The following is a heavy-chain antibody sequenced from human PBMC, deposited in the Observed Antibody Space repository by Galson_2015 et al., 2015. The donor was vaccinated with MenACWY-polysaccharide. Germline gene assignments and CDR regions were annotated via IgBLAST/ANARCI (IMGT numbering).Heavy chain of an antibody. CDR3: TRDERCCRGVMCSPLDY. Sequence: SLRLSCAASGFTFSSYSMNWVRQAPGRGLEWVSSISSNRTSIYYADSVKGRFTISRDNAKNSLYLQMNSLRAEDTAVYYCTRDERCCRGVMCSPLDYWGQGTLVTVSS. D-gene: IGHD2-15*01. V-gene: IGHV3-21*01. CDR1: GFTFSSYS. J-gene: IGHJ4*02. CDR2: ISSNRTSI.